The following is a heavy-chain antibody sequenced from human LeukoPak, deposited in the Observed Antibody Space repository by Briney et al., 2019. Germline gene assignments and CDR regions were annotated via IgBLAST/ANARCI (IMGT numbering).Heavy chain of an antibody. D-gene: IGHD3-3*01. CDR2: INHSGST. Sequence: SETLSLTCAVYGGSFSGYYWSWIRQPPGKGLEWIGEINHSGSTNYNPSLKSRVTISVDTSKNQFSLKLSSVTAADTAVYYCARGSRDFWSGYFLGPPYYYYGMDVWGQGTTVTVSS. J-gene: IGHJ6*02. CDR1: GGSFSGYY. CDR3: ARGSRDFWSGYFLGPPYYYYGMDV. V-gene: IGHV4-34*01.